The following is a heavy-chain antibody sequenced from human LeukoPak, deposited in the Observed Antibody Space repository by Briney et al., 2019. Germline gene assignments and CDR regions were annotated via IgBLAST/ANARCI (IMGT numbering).Heavy chain of an antibody. CDR3: ARHDYFWSGPDY. J-gene: IGHJ4*02. Sequence: SGDLSLPCAVDGGSFIGYYWRGTRQPPGKGLEGMGEINHSGSTNYNPDLQSRVTISVDPSKNQFSLTLSSVPAADTAVYYCARHDYFWSGPDYWRQGTLVPVSS. V-gene: IGHV4-34*01. D-gene: IGHD3-3*01. CDR1: GGSFIGYY. CDR2: INHSGST.